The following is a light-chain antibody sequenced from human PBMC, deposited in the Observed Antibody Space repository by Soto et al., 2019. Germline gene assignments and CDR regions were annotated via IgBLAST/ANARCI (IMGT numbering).Light chain of an antibody. CDR1: QGIVDT. J-gene: IGKJ4*01. CDR3: QHYNNWPLT. Sequence: EVVVRQSPATLAVSPGEGATLSCRASQGIVDTLAWYQHKPGQTPRLLIYDTSTRANGVPNRVSDSRSEEEFTLTINSMQSGDVEVYYCQHYNNWPLTVAGGTKVYIK. CDR2: DTS. V-gene: IGKV3-15*01.